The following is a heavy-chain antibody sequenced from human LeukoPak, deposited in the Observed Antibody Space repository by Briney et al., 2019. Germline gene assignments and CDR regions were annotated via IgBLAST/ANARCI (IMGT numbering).Heavy chain of an antibody. CDR2: ISSSSSYI. D-gene: IGHD3-3*01. V-gene: IGHV3-21*01. Sequence: GGSLRLSCAASGFTFSSCSMNWVRQAPGKGLEWVSSISSSSSYIYYADSVKGRFTISRDNAKNSLYPQMNSLRAEDTAVYYCARAGGLEWSPYYFDYWGQGTLVTVSS. CDR3: ARAGGLEWSPYYFDY. J-gene: IGHJ4*02. CDR1: GFTFSSCS.